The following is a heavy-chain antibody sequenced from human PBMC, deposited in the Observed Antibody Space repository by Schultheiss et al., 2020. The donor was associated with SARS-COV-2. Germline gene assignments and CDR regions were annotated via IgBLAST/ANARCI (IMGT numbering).Heavy chain of an antibody. CDR3: ARGLQYDSGVG. D-gene: IGHD3-22*01. Sequence: ASVKVSCKASGYTFTSYGISWVRQAPGQGLEWMGWMNPNSGNTGYAQKFQGRVTMTRNTSISTAYMELSRLRSEDTAVYYCARGLQYDSGVGWGQGTLVTVSS. CDR2: MNPNSGNT. CDR1: GYTFTSYG. J-gene: IGHJ4*02. V-gene: IGHV1-8*02.